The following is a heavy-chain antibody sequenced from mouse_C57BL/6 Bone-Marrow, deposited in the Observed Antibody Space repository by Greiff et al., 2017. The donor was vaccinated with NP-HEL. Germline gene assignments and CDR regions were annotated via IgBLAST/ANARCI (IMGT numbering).Heavy chain of an antibody. V-gene: IGHV14-4*01. D-gene: IGHD2-1*01. CDR3: TTIYYGNPWYFDV. CDR1: GFNIKDDY. CDR2: IDPENGDT. J-gene: IGHJ1*03. Sequence: EVQLQESGAELVRPGASVKLSCTASGFNIKDDYMHWVKQRPEQGLEWIGWIDPENGDTEYASKFQGKATITADTSSNTAYLQLSSLTSDDTAVYYCTTIYYGNPWYFDVWGTGTTVTVSS.